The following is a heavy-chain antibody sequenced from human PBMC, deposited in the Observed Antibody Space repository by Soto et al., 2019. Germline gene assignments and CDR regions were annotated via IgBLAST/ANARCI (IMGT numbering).Heavy chain of an antibody. Sequence: SETLSLTCTVSGGSISSYYWSWIRQPPGKGLEWIGYIYYSGSTNYNPSLKSRVTISVDTSKNQFSLKLSSVTAADTAVYYCARLNGYCSSTNCHGYYGMDVWGQGTTVPVSS. CDR3: ARLNGYCSSTNCHGYYGMDV. CDR2: IYYSGST. D-gene: IGHD2-2*03. CDR1: GGSISSYY. V-gene: IGHV4-59*08. J-gene: IGHJ6*02.